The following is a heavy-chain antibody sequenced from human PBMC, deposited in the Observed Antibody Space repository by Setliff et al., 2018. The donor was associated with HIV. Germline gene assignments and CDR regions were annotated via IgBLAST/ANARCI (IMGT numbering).Heavy chain of an antibody. CDR3: SRGGVPPYYYYGMDV. CDR2: INSYNGNT. CDR1: GYTFTTYG. J-gene: IGHJ6*02. D-gene: IGHD3-10*01. V-gene: IGHV1-18*04. Sequence: ASVKVSCKASGYTFTTYGVNWVRQAPGQGLEWMGWINSYNGNTKFAQKFQGRVTMTTDTSTTTAFMELRSLKADDTGIYYCSRGGVPPYYYYGMDVWGQGTTVTVS.